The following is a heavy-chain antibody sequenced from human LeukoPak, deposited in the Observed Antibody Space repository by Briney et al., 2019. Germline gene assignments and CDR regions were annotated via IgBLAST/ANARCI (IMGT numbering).Heavy chain of an antibody. J-gene: IGHJ4*02. Sequence: GGSLRLSCAASGFTFSSYAMSWVRQAPGKGLEWVSAISGSGGSTYYADSVKGRFTISRDNAKNSLYLQMNSLRAEDTAVYYCARVRGYSYGPNDYWGQGTLVTVSS. D-gene: IGHD5-18*01. CDR1: GFTFSSYA. V-gene: IGHV3-23*01. CDR3: ARVRGYSYGPNDY. CDR2: ISGSGGST.